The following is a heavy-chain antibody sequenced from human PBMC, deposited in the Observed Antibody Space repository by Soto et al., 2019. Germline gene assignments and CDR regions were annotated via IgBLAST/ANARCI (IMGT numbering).Heavy chain of an antibody. CDR3: ARLRLLMNWFDP. D-gene: IGHD3-10*01. J-gene: IGHJ5*02. CDR2: INAGNGNT. CDR1: GYTFTSYA. Sequence: ASVKVSCKASGYTFTSYAMHWVRQAPGQRLERMGWINAGNGNTKYSQKFQGRVTITRDTSASTAYMELSSLRSEVTVVYYCARLRLLMNWFDPWGQGTLVTVSS. V-gene: IGHV1-3*01.